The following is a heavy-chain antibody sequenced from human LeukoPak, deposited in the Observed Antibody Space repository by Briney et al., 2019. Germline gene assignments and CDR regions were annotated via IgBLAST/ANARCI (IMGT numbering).Heavy chain of an antibody. CDR3: ARVKIRSGYHFGYYFDY. CDR2: IYSDGST. J-gene: IGHJ4*02. D-gene: IGHD5-12*01. V-gene: IGHV3-53*01. Sequence: QAGGSLRLSCAASGFTFSRFWMHWVRQAPGKGLDWVSIIYSDGSTYYPDSVKGRFTISRDNSKNTLYLQMNSLRAEDTAVYYCARVKIRSGYHFGYYFDYWGQGILVTVSS. CDR1: GFTFSRFW.